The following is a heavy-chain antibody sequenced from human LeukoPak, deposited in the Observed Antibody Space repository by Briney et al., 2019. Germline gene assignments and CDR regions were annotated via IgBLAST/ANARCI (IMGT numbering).Heavy chain of an antibody. J-gene: IGHJ4*02. Sequence: VASVKVSCKASGYTFTGYYMHWVRQAPGQGLEWVGWISPYNGNTNYAQKLQGRVTMTTDTSTSTAYMELRSLRSDDTAVYYCARDYYGSGTETEYWGQGTLVTVSS. D-gene: IGHD3-10*01. CDR1: GYTFTGYY. V-gene: IGHV1-18*04. CDR3: ARDYYGSGTETEY. CDR2: ISPYNGNT.